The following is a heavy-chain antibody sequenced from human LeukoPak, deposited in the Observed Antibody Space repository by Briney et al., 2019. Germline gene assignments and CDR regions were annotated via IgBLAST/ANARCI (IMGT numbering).Heavy chain of an antibody. D-gene: IGHD4-23*01. Sequence: SETLSLTCAVYGGSFSGYYWSWIRQPPGKGLEWIGEINHSGSTIYNPSLKSRVTISVDTSKNQFSLKLSSVTAADTAVYYCARGQTVVTRRGDAFDIWGQGTMVTVSS. CDR1: GGSFSGYY. J-gene: IGHJ3*02. CDR2: INHSGST. V-gene: IGHV4-34*01. CDR3: ARGQTVVTRRGDAFDI.